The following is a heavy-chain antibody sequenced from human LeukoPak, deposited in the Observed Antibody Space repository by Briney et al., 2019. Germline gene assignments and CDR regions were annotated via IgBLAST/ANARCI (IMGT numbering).Heavy chain of an antibody. Sequence: GGSLRLSCAASGFTFSSYSMNWVRQAPGKGLEWVSYISSSSSTIYYADSVKGRFTISRDNAKKSLYLQMNSLRAEDTAVYYCARGDPGNWFDPWGQGTLVTVSS. D-gene: IGHD7-27*01. CDR3: ARGDPGNWFDP. V-gene: IGHV3-48*04. CDR2: ISSSSSTI. CDR1: GFTFSSYS. J-gene: IGHJ5*02.